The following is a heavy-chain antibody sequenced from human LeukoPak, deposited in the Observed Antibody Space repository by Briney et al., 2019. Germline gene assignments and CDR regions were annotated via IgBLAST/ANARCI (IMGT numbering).Heavy chain of an antibody. D-gene: IGHD5-18*01. V-gene: IGHV3-30-3*01. CDR2: ISYDGSNK. Sequence: GGSLRPSCAASGFTFSSYAMHWVRQAPGKGLEWVAVISYDGSNKYYADSVKGRFTISRDNSKNTLYLQMNSLRAEDTAVYYCARDPRGYSYGLSAVDYWGQGTLVTVSS. CDR3: ARDPRGYSYGLSAVDY. J-gene: IGHJ4*02. CDR1: GFTFSSYA.